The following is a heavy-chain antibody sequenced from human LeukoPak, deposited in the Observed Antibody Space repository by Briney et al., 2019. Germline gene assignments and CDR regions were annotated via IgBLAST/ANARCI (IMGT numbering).Heavy chain of an antibody. Sequence: SQTLSLTFAISGDSVSINSAAWNWVRQSPSRGLEWLGRTYYRSKWSNDYAVSVKSRITINPDTSKNQFSLQLNSVTPEDTAVYYCARDFWSGSHYWFDPWGQGTLVTVSA. J-gene: IGHJ5*02. CDR2: TYYRSKWSN. CDR1: GDSVSINSAA. V-gene: IGHV6-1*01. D-gene: IGHD3-3*01. CDR3: ARDFWSGSHYWFDP.